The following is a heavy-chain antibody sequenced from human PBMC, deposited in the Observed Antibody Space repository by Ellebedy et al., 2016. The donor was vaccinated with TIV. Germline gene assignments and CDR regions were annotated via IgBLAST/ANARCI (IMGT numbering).Heavy chain of an antibody. CDR2: ISSSSSYI. CDR1: GFTFSSYS. D-gene: IGHD6-13*01. Sequence: PGGSLRLSCAASGFTFSSYSMNWVRQAPGKGLEWVSSISSSSSYIYYADSVKGRFTISRDNAKNSLYLQMNSLRAEDTAVYYCARDETAAAGFFYWGQGTLVTVSS. V-gene: IGHV3-21*01. CDR3: ARDETAAAGFFY. J-gene: IGHJ4*02.